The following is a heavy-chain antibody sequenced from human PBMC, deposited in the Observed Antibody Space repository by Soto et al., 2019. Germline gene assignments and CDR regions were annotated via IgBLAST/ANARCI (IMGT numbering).Heavy chain of an antibody. Sequence: QAQLVQSGAEVKKPGASVKVSCQAGGYTFADYGISWVRQAPGQGLEWMGWIGPYNGNTNYAQNHQDRVTITTDTSTNTAYMELRSLRSDDTALYYCARCYCSVGSCYTCWHFDLWGRGTLLTVSS. CDR1: GYTFADYG. CDR3: ARCYCSVGSCYTCWHFDL. J-gene: IGHJ2*01. D-gene: IGHD2-15*01. V-gene: IGHV1-18*01. CDR2: IGPYNGNT.